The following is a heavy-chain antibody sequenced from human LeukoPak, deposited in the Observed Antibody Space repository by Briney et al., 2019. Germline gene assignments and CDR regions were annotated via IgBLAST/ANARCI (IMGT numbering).Heavy chain of an antibody. J-gene: IGHJ3*01. CDR3: ASIDSNDAFDV. CDR2: ISSSSSYI. V-gene: IGHV3-21*01. D-gene: IGHD3-9*01. CDR1: GFTFSFHS. Sequence: PAGSLSLSSAASGFTFSFHSMEWVRQAPGKGLEWVSSISSSSSYIHYADSVKGRFTISRDNAKNSLYLQMNSLRAEDTAVYYCASIDSNDAFDVWGQETIDTVSS.